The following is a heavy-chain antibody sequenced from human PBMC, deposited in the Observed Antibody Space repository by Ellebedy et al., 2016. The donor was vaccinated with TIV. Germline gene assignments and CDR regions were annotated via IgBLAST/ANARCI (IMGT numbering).Heavy chain of an antibody. CDR2: ISADGANT. J-gene: IGHJ4*02. CDR1: GFTFGSFA. CDR3: AKGSSSGFNYDRVGFEY. D-gene: IGHD3-22*01. V-gene: IGHV3-23*01. Sequence: GESLKISCAASGFTFGSFAMHWVRQAPGKGLEWLSVISADGANTFHAESVKGRFTISRDNSKNTLYVQLSRLTTEDTAVYFCAKGSSSGFNYDRVGFEYWGQGTLVTVSS.